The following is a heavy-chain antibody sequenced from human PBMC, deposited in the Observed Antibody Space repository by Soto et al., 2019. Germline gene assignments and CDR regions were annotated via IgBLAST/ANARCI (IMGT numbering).Heavy chain of an antibody. J-gene: IGHJ4*02. D-gene: IGHD6-13*01. V-gene: IGHV5-51*01. CDR1: GYSFSSSW. CDR3: ARHAGNSWKGDYFDY. CDR2: IDPNDSQT. Sequence: PGESLKISCQASGYSFSSSWIGWVRQMPGKGLEWMGIIDPNDSQTIYSPSFQGQVTISADKSIDTAYLQWSSLKTSDTAMYYCARHAGNSWKGDYFDYWGQAALVTVSS.